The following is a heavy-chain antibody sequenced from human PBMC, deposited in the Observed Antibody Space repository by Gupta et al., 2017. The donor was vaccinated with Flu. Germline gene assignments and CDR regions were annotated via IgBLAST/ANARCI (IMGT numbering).Heavy chain of an antibody. CDR1: GYTFTGYY. D-gene: IGHD3-9*01. Sequence: QVQLVQSGAEVKKPGASVKVSCKASGYTFTGYYMHWVRQAPGQGLEWMGWINPNSGGTNYAQKFQGRVTMTRDTSISTAYMELSRLRSDDTAVYYCARDDYDILTGYYRYYYGMDVWGQGTTVTVSS. CDR3: ARDDYDILTGYYRYYYGMDV. CDR2: INPNSGGT. V-gene: IGHV1-2*02. J-gene: IGHJ6*02.